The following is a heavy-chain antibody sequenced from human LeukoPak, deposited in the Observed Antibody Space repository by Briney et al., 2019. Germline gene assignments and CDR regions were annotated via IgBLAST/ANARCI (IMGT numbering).Heavy chain of an antibody. CDR2: LSGRGGST. D-gene: IGHD4-17*01. CDR1: GFTFSSYA. V-gene: IGHV3-23*01. J-gene: IGHJ4*02. Sequence: PGGSLRLSCAASGFTFSSYAMSWVRQAPGKGLEWVSALSGRGGSTYYADSVKGRFTISRDNSKNTLYVQMNSLRAEDTAVYYCAKGGTIGGYGDYEFDYWGQGTQVTVSS. CDR3: AKGGTIGGYGDYEFDY.